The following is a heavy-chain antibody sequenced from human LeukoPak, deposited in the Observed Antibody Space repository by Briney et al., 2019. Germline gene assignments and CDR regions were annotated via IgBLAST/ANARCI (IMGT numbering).Heavy chain of an antibody. V-gene: IGHV3-23*01. D-gene: IGHD4-17*01. Sequence: PGGSLRLSCAASGFTFNNYAMTWVRQPPKKGLEWVSSITGSGGYANHADSVKGRFTISRDNSKNTLYLQMNSLRVDDTAVYYCGKDPNGDYIGAFDFWGQGTMVTVSS. CDR3: GKDPNGDYIGAFDF. CDR1: GFTFNNYA. J-gene: IGHJ3*01. CDR2: ITGSGGYA.